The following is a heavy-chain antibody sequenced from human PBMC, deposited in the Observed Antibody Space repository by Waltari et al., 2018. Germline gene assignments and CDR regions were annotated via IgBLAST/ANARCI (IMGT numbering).Heavy chain of an antibody. CDR1: GGSFSGYY. V-gene: IGHV4-34*01. D-gene: IGHD3-16*02. CDR2: INHSGST. J-gene: IGHJ4*02. CDR3: ARGQGYDYGWGSYRYRRYFDY. Sequence: QVQLQQWGAGLLQPSETLSLTCAVYGGSFSGYYWSWIRPPQGKGLEWIGEINHSGSTNYNPSLKSRVTISVDTSKNQFSLKLSSVTAADTAVYYCARGQGYDYGWGSYRYRRYFDYWGQGTLVTVSS.